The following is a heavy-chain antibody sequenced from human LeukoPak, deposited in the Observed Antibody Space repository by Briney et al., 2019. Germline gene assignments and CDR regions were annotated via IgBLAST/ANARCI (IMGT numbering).Heavy chain of an antibody. CDR2: ISGSGGST. Sequence: GGSLRLSCAASGFTFSSYAMSWVRQAPGKGLEWVSAISGSGGSTYYADSVKGRFTISRDNPKNTLYLQMNSLRAEDTAAYYCAKAPMVRGAVFDYWGQGTLVTVSS. CDR3: AKAPMVRGAVFDY. CDR1: GFTFSSYA. V-gene: IGHV3-23*01. J-gene: IGHJ4*02. D-gene: IGHD3-10*01.